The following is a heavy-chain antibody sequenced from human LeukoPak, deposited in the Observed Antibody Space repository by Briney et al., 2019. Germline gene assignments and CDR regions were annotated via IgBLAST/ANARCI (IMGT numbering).Heavy chain of an antibody. CDR3: ARGQVPAARGYNWFDP. Sequence: SETLSLTCAVYGWSFNDYYRNWIRQPPGKGLEWIGEINARGDTNYNPSLKSRVTISVDTSKKQFSLRLTSMIAADTALYYCARGQVPAARGYNWFDPWGQGTLVTVSS. D-gene: IGHD2-2*01. CDR2: INARGDT. V-gene: IGHV4-34*01. J-gene: IGHJ5*02. CDR1: GWSFNDYY.